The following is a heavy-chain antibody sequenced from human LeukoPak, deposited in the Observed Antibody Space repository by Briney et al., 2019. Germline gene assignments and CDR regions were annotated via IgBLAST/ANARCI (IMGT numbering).Heavy chain of an antibody. J-gene: IGHJ6*03. V-gene: IGHV1-69*06. D-gene: IGHD1-26*01. Sequence: SVKVSCKASGGTFSSYAISWVRQAPGQGLEWMGGIIPIFGTANYAQKFQGRVTITADKSTSTAYMELSSLRSEDTAVYYCARDHSSASYTYYYYYMDVWGKGTTVTVSS. CDR3: ARDHSSASYTYYYYYMDV. CDR2: IIPIFGTA. CDR1: GGTFSSYA.